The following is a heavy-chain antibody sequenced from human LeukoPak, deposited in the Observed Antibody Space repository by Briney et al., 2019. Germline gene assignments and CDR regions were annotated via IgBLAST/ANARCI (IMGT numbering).Heavy chain of an antibody. CDR2: ISYDGSNK. CDR1: GFTFSSYA. D-gene: IGHD3-10*01. CDR3: ARETKITMFRGVISDKYYYYMDV. J-gene: IGHJ6*03. V-gene: IGHV3-30*14. Sequence: PGGSLRLSCAASGFTFSSYAMHWVRQAPGKGLEWVAVISYDGSNKYYADSVEGRFTISRENSKNRLYLQMNSQRGEHTSLYYCARETKITMFRGVISDKYYYYMDVWGKGTTVTVSS.